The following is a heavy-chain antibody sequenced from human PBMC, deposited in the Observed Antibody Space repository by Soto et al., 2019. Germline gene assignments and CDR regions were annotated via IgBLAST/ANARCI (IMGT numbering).Heavy chain of an antibody. D-gene: IGHD3-10*01. CDR1: GFTFSTYW. CDR3: ARGGLRSYWFDP. Sequence: EVQLVESGGGLVQPGGSLRLSCAVSGFTFSTYWMHWVRQAPGKGLVWVSRIIGDGSTTNYADSVKGRFTISRDNAKNMLYLQVSGLRAEDTAVYYCARGGLRSYWFDPWGQGTLVTVSS. J-gene: IGHJ5*02. CDR2: IIGDGSTT. V-gene: IGHV3-74*01.